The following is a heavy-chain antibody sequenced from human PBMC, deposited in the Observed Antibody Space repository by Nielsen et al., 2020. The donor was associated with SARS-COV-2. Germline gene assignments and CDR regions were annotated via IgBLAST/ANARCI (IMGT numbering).Heavy chain of an antibody. CDR3: AKSSSQYSSSFLFDY. D-gene: IGHD6-6*01. Sequence: GGSLRLSCAASGFTFDDYAMHWVRQAPGKGLEWVSLISWDGGSTYYADSVKGRFTISRDNSKNSLYLQMNSLRAEDTALYYCAKSSSQYSSSFLFDYWGQGTLVTVSS. V-gene: IGHV3-43D*03. CDR1: GFTFDDYA. CDR2: ISWDGGST. J-gene: IGHJ4*02.